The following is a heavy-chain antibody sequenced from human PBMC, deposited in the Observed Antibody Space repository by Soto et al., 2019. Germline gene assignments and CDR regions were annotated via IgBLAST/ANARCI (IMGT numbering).Heavy chain of an antibody. Sequence: ASVKVSCEASGYTFTSYGSSWVRQAPGQGLEWMGWISAYNGNTNYAQKLQGRVTMTTDTSTSTAYMELRSLRSDDTAVYYCARDRDSSSSWGGYYYYGMDVWGQGTTVTVSS. CDR1: GYTFTSYG. D-gene: IGHD6-6*01. CDR2: ISAYNGNT. J-gene: IGHJ6*02. V-gene: IGHV1-18*01. CDR3: ARDRDSSSSWGGYYYYGMDV.